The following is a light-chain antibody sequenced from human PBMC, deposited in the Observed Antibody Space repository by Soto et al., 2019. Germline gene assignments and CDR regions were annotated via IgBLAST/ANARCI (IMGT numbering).Light chain of an antibody. Sequence: DIQMTHSPSTLSASVGDGVIITCRASQSISRRLAWYQQKPGKAPRLLIYDVYTLESGVQSRFSGSGSGTDFTLTIRCLQSEDFATYYCKQYYSYPRTFGQGTKVDIK. CDR3: KQYYSYPRT. CDR2: DVY. V-gene: IGKV1-5*01. J-gene: IGKJ1*01. CDR1: QSISRR.